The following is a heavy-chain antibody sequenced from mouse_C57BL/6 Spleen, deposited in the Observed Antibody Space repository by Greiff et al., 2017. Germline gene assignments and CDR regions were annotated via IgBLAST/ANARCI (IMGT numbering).Heavy chain of an antibody. V-gene: IGHV1-55*01. J-gene: IGHJ2*01. CDR1: GYTFTSYW. Sequence: QVQLQQPGAELVKPGASVKMSCKASGYTFTSYWITWVKQRPGQGLEWIGDIYPGSGSTNYNEKFKSKATLTVDTSSSTAYMQLSSLTSEDSAVYYCAREVTTVEDFDYGGQGTTLTVSS. CDR2: IYPGSGST. CDR3: AREVTTVEDFDY. D-gene: IGHD1-1*01.